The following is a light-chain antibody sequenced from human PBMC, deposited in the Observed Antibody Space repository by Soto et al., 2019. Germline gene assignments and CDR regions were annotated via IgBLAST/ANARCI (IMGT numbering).Light chain of an antibody. CDR2: DAS. CDR1: QSVSSSY. V-gene: IGKV3D-20*02. Sequence: EIVLTQSPATLSLSPGEGATLSCGASQSVSSSYLAWYQQKPGLAPRLIIYDASNRATGIPDRFSGSGSATDFTLTISSLEPEDFAVYYCQQRSNWITFGQGTRLEIK. J-gene: IGKJ5*01. CDR3: QQRSNWIT.